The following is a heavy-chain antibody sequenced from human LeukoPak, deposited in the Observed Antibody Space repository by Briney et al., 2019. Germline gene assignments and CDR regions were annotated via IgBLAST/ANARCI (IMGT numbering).Heavy chain of an antibody. Sequence: SETLSLTCTVSGGSISGYYWSWIRQPPGKGLEWIGEITHTGSTNYNPSLKSRVTISVDTSKNQFSLKLSSVTAADTAVYYCARSYSRFYYYYMDVWGKGTTVTVSS. CDR1: GGSISGYY. CDR2: ITHTGST. D-gene: IGHD6-13*01. CDR3: ARSYSRFYYYYMDV. V-gene: IGHV4-34*01. J-gene: IGHJ6*03.